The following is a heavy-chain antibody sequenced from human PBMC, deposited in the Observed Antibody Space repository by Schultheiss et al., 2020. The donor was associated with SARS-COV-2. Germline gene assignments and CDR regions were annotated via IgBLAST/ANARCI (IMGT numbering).Heavy chain of an antibody. J-gene: IGHJ3*02. D-gene: IGHD3-3*01. CDR2: ISNSGGIT. V-gene: IGHV3-48*03. CDR1: GFPFGSYA. CDR3: ATDPRSGVPTRDLSDI. Sequence: GGSLRLSCAASGFPFGSYAMNWVRQAPGKGLEWISYISNSGGITYYADSVRVRFTISRDNAKTSLYLQMDSLRAEDTAVYYCATDPRSGVPTRDLSDIWGHGTVVTVSS.